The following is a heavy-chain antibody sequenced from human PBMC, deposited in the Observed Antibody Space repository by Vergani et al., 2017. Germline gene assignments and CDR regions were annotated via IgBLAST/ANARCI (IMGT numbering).Heavy chain of an antibody. CDR3: GRGYGGNSGYFDY. V-gene: IGHV3-33*01. Sequence: QVQLVESGGGVVQPGGSLRLSCAVSGFIFKNYRMHWVRQAPGRGLEWVAVIWYDGSQRYYVDSVKGRFTISRDDSKNTLYLQMNGLRAEDTAVYYCGRGYGGNSGYFDYWGQGTLVIVSS. CDR2: IWYDGSQR. CDR1: GFIFKNYR. J-gene: IGHJ4*02. D-gene: IGHD4-23*01.